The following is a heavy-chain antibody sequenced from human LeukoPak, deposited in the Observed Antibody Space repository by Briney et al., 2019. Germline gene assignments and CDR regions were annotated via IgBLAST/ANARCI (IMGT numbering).Heavy chain of an antibody. D-gene: IGHD6-19*01. V-gene: IGHV1-69*05. CDR3: AREDYSSGYYAFEM. CDR1: GGTFHRYV. CDR2: IIPIFGTG. Sequence: GASVKVSCKAAGGTFHRYVINWVRQAPGQGLEWMGQIIPIFGTGSNAQKFQGRVTITTDESTAYMELSSLTSGDTAVYYCAREDYSSGYYAFEMWGQGTMVTVSS. J-gene: IGHJ3*02.